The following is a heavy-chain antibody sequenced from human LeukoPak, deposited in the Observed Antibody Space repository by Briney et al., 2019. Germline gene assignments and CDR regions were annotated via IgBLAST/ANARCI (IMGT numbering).Heavy chain of an antibody. V-gene: IGHV3-30*18. CDR2: ISYDGSNK. CDR3: AKDTTCSSTSCLAYYYYGMDV. CDR1: GFTFSSYA. Sequence: PGGSLRLSCAASGFTFSSYAMSWVRQAPGKGLEWVAVISYDGSNKYYADSVKGRFTISRDNSKNTLYLQMNSLRAEDTAVYYCAKDTTCSSTSCLAYYYYGMDVWCKGTTVTVSS. D-gene: IGHD2-2*01. J-gene: IGHJ6*04.